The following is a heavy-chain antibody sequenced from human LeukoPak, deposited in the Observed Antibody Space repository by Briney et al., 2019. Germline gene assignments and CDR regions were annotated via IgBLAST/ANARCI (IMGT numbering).Heavy chain of an antibody. J-gene: IGHJ4*02. CDR3: VRDRELNY. CDR1: GVSISIYY. V-gene: IGHV4-59*01. D-gene: IGHD1-7*01. CDR2: IYNSGST. Sequence: SETLSLTCTVSGVSISIYYWSWVRQPPGKGLEWIGYIYNSGSTIYNPSLKSRATISAGTSKNQFSLQLSSVTAADTAVYYCVRDRELNYWGQGTLVTVSS.